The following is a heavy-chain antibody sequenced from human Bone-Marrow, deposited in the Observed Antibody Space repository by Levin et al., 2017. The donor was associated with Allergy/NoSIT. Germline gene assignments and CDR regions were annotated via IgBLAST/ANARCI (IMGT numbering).Heavy chain of an antibody. CDR1: GFTVSSNY. D-gene: IGHD3-22*01. CDR3: ARADESSGFYYPFDY. CDR2: IYSGGHT. J-gene: IGHJ4*02. V-gene: IGHV3-66*01. Sequence: GGSLRLSCAASGFTVSSNYMSWVRQAPGKGLEWVSVIYSGGHTHYADSVKGRFTISRDNSRNMVYLQMNSLRAEDTAVYYCARADESSGFYYPFDYWGQGTLVTVSS.